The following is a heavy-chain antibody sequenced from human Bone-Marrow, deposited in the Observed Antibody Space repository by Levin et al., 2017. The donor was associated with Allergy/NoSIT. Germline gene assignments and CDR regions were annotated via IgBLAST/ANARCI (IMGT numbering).Heavy chain of an antibody. CDR3: ARVVVTAVVASDAFDL. D-gene: IGHD2-21*02. CDR2: IYYSGTT. J-gene: IGHJ3*01. V-gene: IGHV4-59*01. CDR1: GDSISSYF. Sequence: SSETLSLTCTVSGDSISSYFWTWVRQSPGKGLQWIGNIYYSGTTNYNPSLKSRVTMSMDTSNNHFSLKLSSVTAADTAVYYCARVVVTAVVASDAFDLWDQGTMVLVSS.